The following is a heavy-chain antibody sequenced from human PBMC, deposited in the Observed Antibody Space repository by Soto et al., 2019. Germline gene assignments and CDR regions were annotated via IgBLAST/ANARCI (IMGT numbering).Heavy chain of an antibody. J-gene: IGHJ5*02. CDR1: GGSFSGYY. CDR3: AREAYDSSGYRNFDP. CDR2: INHSGST. Sequence: SETLSLTCAVYGGSFSGYYWSWIRQPPGKGLEWIGEINHSGSTNYNPSLKSRVTISVDTSKNQFSLKLSSVTAADTAVYYCAREAYDSSGYRNFDPWGQGTLVTISS. V-gene: IGHV4-34*01. D-gene: IGHD3-22*01.